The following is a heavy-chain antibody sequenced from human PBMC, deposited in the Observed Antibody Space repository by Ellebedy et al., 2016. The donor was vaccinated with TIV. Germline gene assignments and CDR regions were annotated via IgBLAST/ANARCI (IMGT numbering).Heavy chain of an antibody. Sequence: AASVKVSCKASGYTFTSYYMHWVRQAPGQGLEWMGIINPSGGSTSYAQKFQGRVTMTRDTSTSTVYMELSSLRAEDTALYYCAKDAKVFWSGYSDYWGQGTLVTVSS. CDR3: AKDAKVFWSGYSDY. CDR2: INPSGGST. V-gene: IGHV1-46*01. J-gene: IGHJ4*02. CDR1: GYTFTSYY. D-gene: IGHD3-3*01.